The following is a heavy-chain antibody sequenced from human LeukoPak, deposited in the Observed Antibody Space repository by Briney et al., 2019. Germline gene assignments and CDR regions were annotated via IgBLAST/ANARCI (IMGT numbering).Heavy chain of an antibody. J-gene: IGHJ4*02. D-gene: IGHD5-24*01. Sequence: SVKVSCKASRGTFSKYAISWVRQAPGQGLEWMGRIIPILNITHYAQKFQGRVTIAADKSTSTTYMELSSLRSEDTAVYYCAEEDRDKYFFDSWGQGTLVTVSS. V-gene: IGHV1-69*04. CDR2: IIPILNIT. CDR3: AEEDRDKYFFDS. CDR1: RGTFSKYA.